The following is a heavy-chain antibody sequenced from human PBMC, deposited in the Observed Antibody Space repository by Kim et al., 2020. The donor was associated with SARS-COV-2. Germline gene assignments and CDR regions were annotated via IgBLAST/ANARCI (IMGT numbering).Heavy chain of an antibody. CDR1: AGSFSGHY. D-gene: IGHD1-1*01. Sequence: SETLSLTCAVYAGSFSGHYWNWIRQSPGVGLEWIGEINHSGTTKYNPSLQSRVTLSVDTSKNQFSLKLTSVTAADTAVYYCARRSAGVDWWGQGTPVTVSS. CDR2: INHSGTT. V-gene: IGHV4-34*01. CDR3: ARRSAGVDW. J-gene: IGHJ4*02.